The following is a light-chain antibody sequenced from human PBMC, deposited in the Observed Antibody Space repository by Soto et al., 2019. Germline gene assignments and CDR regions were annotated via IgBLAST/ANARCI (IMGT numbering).Light chain of an antibody. CDR3: QQSYNTPQYT. Sequence: DIPMTQAPSSLSASVGDRVTITCRASQTISSYLNWYQQKPGKAPKLLIYAASSLQSGVPSRFSGSGSGIDFTLTISSLQPEDFAIYYCQQSYNTPQYTIGQGTELEIK. V-gene: IGKV1-39*01. CDR2: AAS. J-gene: IGKJ2*01. CDR1: QTISSY.